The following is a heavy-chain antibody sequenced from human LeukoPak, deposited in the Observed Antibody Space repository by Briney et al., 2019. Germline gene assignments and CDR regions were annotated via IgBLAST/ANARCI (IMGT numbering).Heavy chain of an antibody. CDR2: ISYDGSSE. J-gene: IGHJ6*03. Sequence: PGGSLRLSCAASGFTFNSYGIHWVRQLPGKGPEWVAIISYDGSSEFYADSVKGRFKISRGNSKNTVNLQMNSLGVEDTAVYYCAKGLGPLVRGVVPRTYYMDVWGRGTTVTVSS. CDR1: GFTFNSYG. V-gene: IGHV3-30*18. D-gene: IGHD3-10*01. CDR3: AKGLGPLVRGVVPRTYYMDV.